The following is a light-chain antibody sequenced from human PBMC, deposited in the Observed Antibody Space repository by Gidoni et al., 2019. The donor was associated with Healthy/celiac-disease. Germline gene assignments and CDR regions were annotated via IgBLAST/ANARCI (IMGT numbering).Light chain of an antibody. CDR2: GAS. J-gene: IGKJ5*01. Sequence: EIVMTQSPATLSVSPGERATLSCRASQSVSSNLAGYQQKPGQAPRLLSYGASTRATGIPARFSGSGSGTEFTLTISSLQSEDFAIYYCQQYNNWSRITFGQGTRLEIK. V-gene: IGKV3-15*01. CDR3: QQYNNWSRIT. CDR1: QSVSSN.